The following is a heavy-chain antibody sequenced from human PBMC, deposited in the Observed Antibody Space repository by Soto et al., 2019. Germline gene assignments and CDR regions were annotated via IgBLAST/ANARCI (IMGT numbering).Heavy chain of an antibody. Sequence: EVQLLESGGGLVQPGGSLRLSCAASGFTFSSYAMSWVRQAPGKGLEWVSAISGSGGSTYYADSVKGRFTISRDNSKNPLYLQMNSLRAEDTAVYYCAKVWGYSGRKTGWGQGTLVTVSS. CDR1: GFTFSSYA. CDR3: AKVWGYSGRKTG. V-gene: IGHV3-23*01. J-gene: IGHJ4*02. D-gene: IGHD1-26*01. CDR2: ISGSGGST.